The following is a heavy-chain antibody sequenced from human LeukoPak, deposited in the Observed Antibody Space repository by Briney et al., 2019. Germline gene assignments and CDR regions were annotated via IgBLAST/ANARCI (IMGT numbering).Heavy chain of an antibody. V-gene: IGHV3-23*01. CDR1: GFTFSSYA. Sequence: PGGSLRLSCAASGFTFSSYAMSWVRQAPGKGLEWVSAISGSGGSTYYADSVKGRFTISRDNSKNTLYLQMNSLRAEYTAVYYCARDPNSGWYGVFDYWGQGTLVTVSS. D-gene: IGHD6-19*01. J-gene: IGHJ4*02. CDR3: ARDPNSGWYGVFDY. CDR2: ISGSGGST.